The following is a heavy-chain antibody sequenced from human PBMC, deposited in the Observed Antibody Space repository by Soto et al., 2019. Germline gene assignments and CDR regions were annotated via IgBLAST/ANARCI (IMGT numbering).Heavy chain of an antibody. CDR2: IYWDDDK. CDR1: GFSLSTSGVG. CDR3: ALKRWSNFDY. J-gene: IGHJ4*02. D-gene: IGHD2-15*01. Sequence: QITLKESGPTLVKPTQTLTLTCTFSGFSLSTSGVGVGWIRQPPGKALEWLAVIYWDDDKRYRPSLMSRLTITKDTSKNQVVLTVTNFDPVDTATYYCALKRWSNFDYWGQGTLVTVSS. V-gene: IGHV2-5*02.